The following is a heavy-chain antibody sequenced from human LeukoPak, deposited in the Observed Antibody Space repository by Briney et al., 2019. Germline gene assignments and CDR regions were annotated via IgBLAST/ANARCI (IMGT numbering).Heavy chain of an antibody. V-gene: IGHV1-18*01. CDR2: ISAYNGNT. CDR3: ARDRPRSSSPGYYFDY. D-gene: IGHD6-6*01. CDR1: GYTFTSYG. Sequence: GASVKVSCKASGYTFTSYGISWVRQAPGQGLEWMGWISAYNGNTNYAQNFQGRVTMTTDTSTSTAYMELRSLRSDDTAVYYCARDRPRSSSPGYYFDYWGQGTLVTVSS. J-gene: IGHJ4*02.